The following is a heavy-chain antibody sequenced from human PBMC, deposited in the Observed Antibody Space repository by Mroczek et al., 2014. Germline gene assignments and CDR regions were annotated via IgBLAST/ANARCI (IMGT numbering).Heavy chain of an antibody. V-gene: IGHV4-34*01. D-gene: IGHD2-15*01. Sequence: QVQLQQWGAGLLKPSETLSLTCAVYGGSFSGYYWSWIRQPPGKGLEWIGEINHSGSTNYNPSLKSRVTISVDTSKNQFSLKLSSVTAADTAVYYCAREYCSGGSCFTDYWGQGTLVTVSS. CDR2: INHSGST. J-gene: IGHJ4*02. CDR3: AREYCSGGSCFTDY. CDR1: GGSFSGYY.